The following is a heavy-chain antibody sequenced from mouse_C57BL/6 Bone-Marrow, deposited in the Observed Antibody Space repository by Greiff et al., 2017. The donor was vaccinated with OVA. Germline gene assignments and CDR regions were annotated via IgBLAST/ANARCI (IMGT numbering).Heavy chain of an antibody. CDR2: IDPENGDT. D-gene: IGHD4-1*01. CDR3: TTWDGFDY. CDR1: GFNIKDDY. Sequence: VQLQQSGAELLRPGASVKLSCTASGFNIKDDYMHWVKQRPEQGLEWIGWIDPENGDTEYASKFQGKATITADTSSNTAYLQLSSLTSEDTAVYYCTTWDGFDYWGQGTTLTVSS. J-gene: IGHJ2*01. V-gene: IGHV14-4*01.